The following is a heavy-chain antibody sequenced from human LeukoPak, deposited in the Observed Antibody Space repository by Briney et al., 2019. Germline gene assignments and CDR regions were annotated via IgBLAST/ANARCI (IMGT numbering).Heavy chain of an antibody. CDR3: ARHELSGRWLLDY. V-gene: IGHV4-39*01. CDR1: GGSISSSSYY. J-gene: IGHJ4*02. D-gene: IGHD5-24*01. CDR2: IYYSGNT. Sequence: SETLSLTCTVSGGSISSSSYYWGWIRQPPGKGLEWIGSIYYSGNTYYNPSLKSRVTISVDTSKNQFSLKLSSVTAADTAVYYCARHELSGRWLLDYWGQGTLVTVSS.